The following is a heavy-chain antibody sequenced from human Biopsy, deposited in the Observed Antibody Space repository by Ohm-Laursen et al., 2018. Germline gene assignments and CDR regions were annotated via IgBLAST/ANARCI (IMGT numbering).Heavy chain of an antibody. CDR2: IYNSETT. J-gene: IGHJ5*02. Sequence: SETLSLTCTVSGDSISTSTTYYWAWLRQPPGKGLEWIGSIYNSETTFYNPSLKSRVAISVDTSTNQFSLKVSSVTAAVTALYYCARHPTGFWFDPWGHGTLVTVSS. CDR3: ARHPTGFWFDP. V-gene: IGHV4-39*01. CDR1: GDSISTSTTYY.